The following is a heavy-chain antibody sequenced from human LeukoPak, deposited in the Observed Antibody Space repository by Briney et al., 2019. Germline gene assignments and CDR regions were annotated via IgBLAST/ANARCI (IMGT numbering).Heavy chain of an antibody. CDR1: GFTFNKYA. CDR3: AKETELTVSALFDY. CDR2: ISGSGGST. V-gene: IGHV3-23*01. D-gene: IGHD2-21*02. J-gene: IGHJ4*02. Sequence: PGGSLRLSCAASGFTFNKYAMSWLRQPPGKGLEWVSAISGSGGSTFYADSVKGRFTISKDSSKNTLFLQLNSLRVEDTAVYYCAKETELTVSALFDYWGQGTMVTVSS.